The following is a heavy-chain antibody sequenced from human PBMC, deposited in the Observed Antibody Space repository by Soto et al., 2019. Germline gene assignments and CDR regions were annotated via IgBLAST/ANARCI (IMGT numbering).Heavy chain of an antibody. Sequence: GASVKVSCKASGYTFTGYYIHWVRQAPGQGLEWMGWINPNSGGTNYAQKFQGWVTMTRDTSISTAYMELSRLRSDDTAVYYCVRDGGMATVPTLDFDYWGQETLGTVCS. D-gene: IGHD4-4*01. V-gene: IGHV1-2*04. J-gene: IGHJ4*02. CDR3: VRDGGMATVPTLDFDY. CDR1: GYTFTGYY. CDR2: INPNSGGT.